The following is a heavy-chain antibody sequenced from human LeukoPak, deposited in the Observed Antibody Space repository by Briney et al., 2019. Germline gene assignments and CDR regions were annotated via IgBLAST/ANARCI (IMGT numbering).Heavy chain of an antibody. CDR2: VHLDGRT. V-gene: IGHV4-34*01. J-gene: IGHJ4*02. D-gene: IGHD3-3*01. CDR1: GGSFNDYH. Sequence: PSETLSLTCAVYGGSFNDYHWSWIRQPPGKGLEWIGEVHLDGRTNYNPSLESRLTISVDLSENHISLRLTSVTAADTAVYYCAREGGFYRPLDYSGQGTLVTVSS. CDR3: AREGGFYRPLDY.